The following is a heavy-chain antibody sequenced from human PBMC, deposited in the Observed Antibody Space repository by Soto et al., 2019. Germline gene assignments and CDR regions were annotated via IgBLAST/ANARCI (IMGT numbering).Heavy chain of an antibody. CDR2: INSDGSST. V-gene: IGHV3-74*01. Sequence: GGSLRLSCAASGFTFSSYWMHWVRQAPGKGLVWVSRINSDGSSTSYADSVKGRFTISRDNAKNTLYLQMNSLRAEDTAVYYCARGTISGTYYYDSSGYYSDYCGQRTLVTIS. CDR3: ARGTISGTYYYDSSGYYSDY. CDR1: GFTFSSYW. D-gene: IGHD3-22*01. J-gene: IGHJ4*02.